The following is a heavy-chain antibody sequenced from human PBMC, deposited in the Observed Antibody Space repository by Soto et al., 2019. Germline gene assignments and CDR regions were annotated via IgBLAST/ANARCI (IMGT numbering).Heavy chain of an antibody. D-gene: IGHD4-17*01. CDR3: ARNDYGGNYVDY. Sequence: QLQLQESGPGLVKPSETLSLTCTVSGGSISSSSYYWGWIRQPPGKGLEWIGSIYYSGSTYYNPSLKSRVTISVDTSKNQFSLKLSSVTAADTAVYYCARNDYGGNYVDYWGQGTLVTVSS. CDR2: IYYSGST. J-gene: IGHJ4*02. CDR1: GGSISSSSYY. V-gene: IGHV4-39*01.